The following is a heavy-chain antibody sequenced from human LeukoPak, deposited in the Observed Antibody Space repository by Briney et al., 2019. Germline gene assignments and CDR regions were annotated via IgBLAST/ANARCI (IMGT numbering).Heavy chain of an antibody. CDR1: GFTFSSYE. CDR3: ARGRVSPSYSSSWYWSDNWFDP. CDR2: ISSSGSTI. D-gene: IGHD6-13*01. J-gene: IGHJ5*02. V-gene: IGHV3-48*03. Sequence: GGSLRLSCAASGFTFSSYEMNWVRQAPGKGLEWVSYISSSGSTIYYADSVKGRFTISRDNAKNSLYLQMNSLRAEDTAVYYCARGRVSPSYSSSWYWSDNWFDPWGQGTLVTVSS.